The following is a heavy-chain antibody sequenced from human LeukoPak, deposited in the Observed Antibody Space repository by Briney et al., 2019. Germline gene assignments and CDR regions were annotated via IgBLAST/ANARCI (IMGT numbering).Heavy chain of an antibody. Sequence: LSGGSLRLSCAASGFTFSSYAMSWVRQAPGRGLEWVSTIGGSGSDTYYADSVKGRFIISRDNSKNTLSLQMNSLRAEDTAIYYCAQDRVPGTSPKLDYWGQGTLVTVSS. CDR3: AQDRVPGTSPKLDY. CDR2: IGGSGSDT. V-gene: IGHV3-23*01. J-gene: IGHJ4*02. CDR1: GFTFSSYA. D-gene: IGHD1-7*01.